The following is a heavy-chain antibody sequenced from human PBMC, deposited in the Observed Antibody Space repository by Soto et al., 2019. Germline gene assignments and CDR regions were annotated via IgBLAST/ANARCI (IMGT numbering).Heavy chain of an antibody. J-gene: IGHJ3*02. CDR3: ARALILTGYYIHDAFDI. CDR2: IYYSGST. D-gene: IGHD3-9*01. Sequence: QVQLQESGPGLVKPSETLSLTCTVSGGSISSYYWSWIRQPPGKGLEWIGYIYYSGSTNYNPSLKRSDTISVKTSKNPFSLKLSSVTAADTAGYYCARALILTGYYIHDAFDIWGQGTMVTVSS. V-gene: IGHV4-59*01. CDR1: GGSISSYY.